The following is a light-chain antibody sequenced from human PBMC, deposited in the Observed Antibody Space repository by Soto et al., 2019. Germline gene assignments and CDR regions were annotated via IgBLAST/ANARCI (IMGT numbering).Light chain of an antibody. V-gene: IGKV1-27*01. Sequence: DIQLSKSPSSLSAFVGDKVTLTSRASLGISNSLAWYQQKPGKVPKLLIYASSTLQSGVPSRFSGSGSGTDFTLTISSLQPEDVATYYCQKYNSPPSITFGQGTRLEIK. J-gene: IGKJ5*01. CDR3: QKYNSPPSIT. CDR1: LGISNS. CDR2: ASS.